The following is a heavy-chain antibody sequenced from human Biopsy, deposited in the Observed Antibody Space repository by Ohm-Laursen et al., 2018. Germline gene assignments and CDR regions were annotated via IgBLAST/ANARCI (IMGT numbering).Heavy chain of an antibody. Sequence: SLRLSCSASGFTFTSYAMHWVRQAPGKGLEWVAVISYDGSGEYYAGSLQGRFIISRDDPKNTVDLQMNSLRAEDTAVYFCARDGKRWDYSTYFSWHFDLWGRGTLVTVSS. CDR3: ARDGKRWDYSTYFSWHFDL. J-gene: IGHJ2*01. CDR1: GFTFTSYA. V-gene: IGHV3-30*03. CDR2: ISYDGSGE. D-gene: IGHD4-11*01.